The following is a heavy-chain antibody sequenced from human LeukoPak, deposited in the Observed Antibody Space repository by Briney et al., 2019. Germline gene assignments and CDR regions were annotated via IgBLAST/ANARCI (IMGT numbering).Heavy chain of an antibody. V-gene: IGHV4-59*01. J-gene: IGHJ2*01. CDR1: GGP. CDR2: FYYTGST. D-gene: IGHD6-13*01. Sequence: PSETLALTCTVSGGPWSWIRQPPGKGLEWIGYFYYTGSTNYNPSPKSRVTMSLDASTNQFSLKLTSVTAADTAMYYCARGWGYFDLWGRGTLVTVSS. CDR3: ARGWGYFDL.